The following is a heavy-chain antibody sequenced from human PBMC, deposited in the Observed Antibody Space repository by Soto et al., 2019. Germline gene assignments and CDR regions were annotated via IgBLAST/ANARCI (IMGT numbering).Heavy chain of an antibody. D-gene: IGHD2-21*01. CDR1: EFTFSNYA. Sequence: HPGGSLGLSCAASEFTFSNYAMSWVRQAPGKGLEWVSSISDNGGTTYYADSVKGRFTISRDNSKNTLYLQMNSLRSEDTAVYYCARGRLHQIDAFDIWGQGTMVTVSS. J-gene: IGHJ3*02. CDR2: ISDNGGTT. CDR3: ARGRLHQIDAFDI. V-gene: IGHV3-23*01.